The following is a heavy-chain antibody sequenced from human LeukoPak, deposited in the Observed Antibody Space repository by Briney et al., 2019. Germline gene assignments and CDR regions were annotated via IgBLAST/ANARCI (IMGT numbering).Heavy chain of an antibody. V-gene: IGHV3-7*01. D-gene: IGHD6-19*01. J-gene: IGHJ3*02. Sequence: AESLTLACVISGFTLSNCWMSWVRQAPGKGLEWVANIKQDGGEQYYVDSVKGRFTISRDNGKNSLYLQMNTLRAEDTAVYYCARDKEEGSSSGSIFDIWGQGTVVTVSS. CDR1: GFTLSNCW. CDR3: ARDKEEGSSSGSIFDI. CDR2: IKQDGGEQ.